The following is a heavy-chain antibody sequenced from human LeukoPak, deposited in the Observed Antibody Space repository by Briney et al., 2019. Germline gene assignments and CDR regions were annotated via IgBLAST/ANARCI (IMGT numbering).Heavy chain of an antibody. CDR2: ISNDGSNE. Sequence: GRSLRLSCAASGFTFSSYGMHWVRQAPGKGLEWVAVISNDGSNEFYADSVKGRFTISRDTSKNTLYLQMNSLRTEDTAVYYCARDYSIPPAAGSLYSWFAPWGQGTLVTVSS. CDR3: ARDYSIPPAAGSLYSWFAP. V-gene: IGHV3-30*03. CDR1: GFTFSSYG. D-gene: IGHD6-13*01. J-gene: IGHJ5*02.